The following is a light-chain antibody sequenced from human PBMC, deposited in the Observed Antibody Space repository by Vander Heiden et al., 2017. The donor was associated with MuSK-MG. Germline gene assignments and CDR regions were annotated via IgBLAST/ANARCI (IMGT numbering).Light chain of an antibody. CDR3: AAWDDSRNGVV. Sequence: QSVLTQPPSASGTPGQRVTISCSGSSSNIASKPVNWYQQLPGTAPNLLIFRNNRRPSGVPARLSGSKSGTSASLAISGLQAEDEADYYCAAWDDSRNGVVFGGGTKLTVL. CDR1: SSNIASKP. J-gene: IGLJ2*01. V-gene: IGLV1-44*01. CDR2: RNN.